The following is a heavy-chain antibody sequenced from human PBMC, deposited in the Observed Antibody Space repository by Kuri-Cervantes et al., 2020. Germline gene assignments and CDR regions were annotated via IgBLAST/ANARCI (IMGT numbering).Heavy chain of an antibody. J-gene: IGHJ5*02. CDR1: GYAFTGYY. CDR2: MNPNSGNT. CDR3: ARSYGDYVNWFDP. V-gene: IGHV1-8*02. Sequence: ASVKVSCKASGYAFTGYYMHWVRQATGQGLEWMGWMNPNSGNTGYAQKFQGRVTMTRNTSISTAYMELSSLRSEDAAVYYCARSYGDYVNWFDPWGQGTLVTVSS. D-gene: IGHD4-17*01.